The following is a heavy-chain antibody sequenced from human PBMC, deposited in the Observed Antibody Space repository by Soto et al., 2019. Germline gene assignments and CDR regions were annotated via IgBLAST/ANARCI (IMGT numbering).Heavy chain of an antibody. CDR2: IYYSGST. CDR3: ARLYYYDSSGYYSADYYYYGMEV. D-gene: IGHD3-22*01. V-gene: IGHV4-59*01. CDR1: GGSISSYY. Sequence: PSETLSLTCTVSGGSISSYYWSWIRQPPGKGLEWIGYIYYSGSTNYNPSLKSRVTISVDTSKNQFSLKLSSVTAADTAVYYCARLYYYDSSGYYSADYYYYGMEVWGQGTTVTVSS. J-gene: IGHJ6*02.